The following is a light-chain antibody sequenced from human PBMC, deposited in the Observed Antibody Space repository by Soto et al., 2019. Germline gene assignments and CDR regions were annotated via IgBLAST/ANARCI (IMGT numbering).Light chain of an antibody. J-gene: IGLJ2*01. V-gene: IGLV4-60*02. CDR2: LEGSGSY. Sequence: QLVLTQSSSXXXXXXXXXXXXCTLSSGHSSYIIAWHQQQPGKAPRYLMKLEGSGSYNKGSGVPDRFSGSSSGADRYLTISNLQFEDEADYYCETWDSNTQVFGGGTKLTVL. CDR1: SGHSSYI. CDR3: ETWDSNTQV.